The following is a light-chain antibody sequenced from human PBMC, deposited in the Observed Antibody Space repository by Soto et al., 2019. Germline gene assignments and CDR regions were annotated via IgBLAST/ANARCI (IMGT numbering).Light chain of an antibody. CDR2: EVS. J-gene: IGLJ1*01. Sequence: QSALTQPASVSGSPRQSITISCTGTSSDVGGYNFVSWYQQHPGKAPKLMIYEVSNRPSGVAHRFSGSKSCNTASLTIAGLQAEDDADYYCCSYTSSSTRYLFGTGTKVTVL. CDR1: SSDVGGYNF. V-gene: IGLV2-14*01. CDR3: CSYTSSSTRYL.